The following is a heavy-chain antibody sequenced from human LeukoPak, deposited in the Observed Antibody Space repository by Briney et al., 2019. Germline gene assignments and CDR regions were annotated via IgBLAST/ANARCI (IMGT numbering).Heavy chain of an antibody. D-gene: IGHD5-24*01. Sequence: GGSLRLSCAASRFTFSTYGMHWVRQAPGKGLEWVAFIRYDGSNKYYADSVKGRFTISGDNSKNTLYLQMNSLRAEDTAVYYCAKVDGYNVGYWGQGTLVTVSS. J-gene: IGHJ4*02. CDR1: RFTFSTYG. CDR2: IRYDGSNK. CDR3: AKVDGYNVGY. V-gene: IGHV3-30*02.